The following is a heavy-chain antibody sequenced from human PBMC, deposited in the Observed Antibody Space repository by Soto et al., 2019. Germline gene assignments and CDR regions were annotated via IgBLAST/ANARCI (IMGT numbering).Heavy chain of an antibody. CDR3: ARGTTFDY. CDR2: IYYSGST. Sequence: PSETLSLTCTVSGDSISSSSYYWGWIRQPPGKGLEWIGSIYYSGSTYYNPSLKSRVTISVDTSKNQFSLKLSSVTAADTAVYYCARGTTFDYWGQGTQVTVSS. CDR1: GDSISSSSYY. V-gene: IGHV4-39*01. D-gene: IGHD4-17*01. J-gene: IGHJ4*02.